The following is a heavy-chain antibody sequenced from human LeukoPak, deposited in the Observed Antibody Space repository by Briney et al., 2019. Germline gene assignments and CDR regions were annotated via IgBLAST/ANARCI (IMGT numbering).Heavy chain of an antibody. J-gene: IGHJ3*02. CDR3: ASHDYGDYVGFFDI. Sequence: PGGSLRLSCAASGFTFSNYHMSWVRQAPGKGLEWVSYISSSGSTKYYGDSVKGRFTISRDNAKNSLYLQMNSLRAEDTAVYYCASHDYGDYVGFFDIWGQGTMVTVSS. CDR1: GFTFSNYH. CDR2: ISSSGSTK. V-gene: IGHV3-11*04. D-gene: IGHD4-17*01.